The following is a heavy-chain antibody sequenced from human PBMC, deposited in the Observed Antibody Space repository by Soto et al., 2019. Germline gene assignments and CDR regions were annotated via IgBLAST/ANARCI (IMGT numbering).Heavy chain of an antibody. CDR1: GYTFTSYG. CDR3: ARDANYGDYVWFEP. J-gene: IGHJ5*02. D-gene: IGHD4-17*01. V-gene: IGHV1-18*01. CDR2: ISAYNGNT. Sequence: ASVKVSCKASGYTFTSYGISWVRQAPGQGLEWMGWISAYNGNTNYAQKLQGRVTMTTDTSTSTAYMELRSLRSDDTAVYYCARDANYGDYVWFEPWGQGTRVTVSS.